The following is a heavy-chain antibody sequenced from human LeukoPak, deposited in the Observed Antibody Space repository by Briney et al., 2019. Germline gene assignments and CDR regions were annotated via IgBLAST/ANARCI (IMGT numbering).Heavy chain of an antibody. D-gene: IGHD3-22*01. Sequence: PGGSLRLSCAASGFTFSSYGMPWVRQAPGKGLEWVAVISYDGSNKYYADSVKGRFTISRDNSKNTLYLQMNSLRAEDTAVYYCAKGTTPSSGYYYYYYGMDVWGQGTTVTVSS. CDR1: GFTFSSYG. CDR3: AKGTTPSSGYYYYYYGMDV. CDR2: ISYDGSNK. V-gene: IGHV3-30*18. J-gene: IGHJ6*02.